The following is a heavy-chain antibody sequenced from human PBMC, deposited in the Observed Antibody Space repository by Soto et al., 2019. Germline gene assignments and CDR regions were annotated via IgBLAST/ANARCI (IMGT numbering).Heavy chain of an antibody. J-gene: IGHJ4*01. CDR1: GFIFSNYA. CDR2: LRGSGDST. D-gene: IGHD6-25*01. Sequence: EVQLLESGGGLVQPGGSLRLSRAASGFIFSNYAMSWVHQAPGKGLEWVSALRGSGDSTHYADSVKGRFTISRDNSKNTLYLQMNSLRAEDTAVYYCAKALRAAGPIDYWGHGTLVTVSS. CDR3: AKALRAAGPIDY. V-gene: IGHV3-23*01.